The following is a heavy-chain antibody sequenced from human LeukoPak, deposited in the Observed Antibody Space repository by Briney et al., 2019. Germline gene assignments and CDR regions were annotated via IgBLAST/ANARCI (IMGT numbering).Heavy chain of an antibody. CDR1: GFTFSSCG. D-gene: IGHD3-10*01. J-gene: IGHJ4*02. Sequence: PGGSLRLSCATSGFTFSSCGMHWVRQAPGKGLEWVALIWHDGNDKYYADSVKGRFTISRDNSKNTLYLQMNSLRAEDTAVYYCAKDVRLVERFFYGSGSLKYYFDYWGQGTLVTVSS. CDR2: IWHDGNDK. V-gene: IGHV3-33*06. CDR3: AKDVRLVERFFYGSGSLKYYFDY.